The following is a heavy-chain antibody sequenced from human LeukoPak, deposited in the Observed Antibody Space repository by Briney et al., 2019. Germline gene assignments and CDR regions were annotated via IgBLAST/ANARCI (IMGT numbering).Heavy chain of an antibody. CDR2: ISSSSYI. D-gene: IGHD3-22*01. V-gene: IGHV3-21*01. J-gene: IGHJ4*02. CDR1: GFTFSSYS. CDR3: ARAGGYYSYYFDY. Sequence: PGGSLRLSCAASGFTFSSYSMNWVRQAPGKGLEWVSSISSSSYICYADSVKGRFTISRDNAKNSLYLQMNSLRAEDTAVYYCARAGGYYSYYFDYWGQGTLVTVSS.